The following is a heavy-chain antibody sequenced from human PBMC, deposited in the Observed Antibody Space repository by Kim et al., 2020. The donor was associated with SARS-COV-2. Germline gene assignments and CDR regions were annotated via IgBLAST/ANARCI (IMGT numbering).Heavy chain of an antibody. D-gene: IGHD3-16*01. J-gene: IGHJ4*02. V-gene: IGHV3-74*01. CDR3: ASAYWGYASDRSGLEMGY. Sequence: VKGRFSISRDNAKNTVYLQINSLKAEDTALYYCASAYWGYASDRSGLEMGYWGQGALVTVSS.